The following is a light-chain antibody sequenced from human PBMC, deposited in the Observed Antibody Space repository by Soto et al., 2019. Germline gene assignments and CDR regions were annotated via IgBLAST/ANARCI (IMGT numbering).Light chain of an antibody. V-gene: IGKV1-39*01. J-gene: IGKJ2*01. CDR2: ATS. CDR3: QQSYSTPHT. CDR1: QSISTY. Sequence: DIRMTQSPSSLSASAGDTVTITCRASQSISTYLNWYQQKPGKAPKLLIYATSSLQGGVPSRFSGSGSGTDFTLTISSLQPEDFATYYCQQSYSTPHTFGQGTKLEIK.